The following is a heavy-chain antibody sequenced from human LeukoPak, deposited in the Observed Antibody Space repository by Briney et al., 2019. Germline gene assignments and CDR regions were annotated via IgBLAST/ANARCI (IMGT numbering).Heavy chain of an antibody. V-gene: IGHV1-8*01. D-gene: IGHD2-2*01. CDR1: GYTFTSYD. CDR3: ARGRYCSSTSCSGFLEPNYYYYGMDV. Sequence: GASVKVSCKASGYTFTSYDINWVRQATGQGLEWMGWMNPNSGNTGYAQKFQGRVTMTRNTSISTAYMELSSLRSEDTAVYYCARGRYCSSTSCSGFLEPNYYYYGMDVWGQGTTVTVPS. J-gene: IGHJ6*02. CDR2: MNPNSGNT.